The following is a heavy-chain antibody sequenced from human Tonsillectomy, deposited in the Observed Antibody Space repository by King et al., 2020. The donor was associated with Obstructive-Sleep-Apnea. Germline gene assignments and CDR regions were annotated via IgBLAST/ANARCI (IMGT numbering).Heavy chain of an antibody. CDR2: INPNNGNT. D-gene: IGHD6-19*01. J-gene: IGHJ4*02. Sequence: VQLVESGAEVKKPGASVKVSCKTSGYTFGTYGITWVRQAPGQGLEWMGWINPNNGNTEYAQKLQGRVTMTTDASTTTAYMELRSLRSDDTAVYYCATISSAWYFDYWGQGTLVTVSS. V-gene: IGHV1-18*01. CDR3: ATISSAWYFDY. CDR1: GYTFGTYG.